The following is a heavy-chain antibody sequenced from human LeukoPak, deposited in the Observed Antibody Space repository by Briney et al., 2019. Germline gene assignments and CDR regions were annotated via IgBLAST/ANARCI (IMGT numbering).Heavy chain of an antibody. D-gene: IGHD6-19*01. CDR1: GFTFSSYG. Sequence: GRSLRLSCAASGFTFSSYGVHWVRQAPGKGLEWVSVFYTGGDKYYAAFVKGRFTISRDNSNNMVFLQMNSLTVEDTALYYCAGGQMFTSGGFDNWGQGTLVTVSS. CDR2: FYTGGDK. CDR3: AGGQMFTSGGFDN. J-gene: IGHJ4*02. V-gene: IGHV3-53*01.